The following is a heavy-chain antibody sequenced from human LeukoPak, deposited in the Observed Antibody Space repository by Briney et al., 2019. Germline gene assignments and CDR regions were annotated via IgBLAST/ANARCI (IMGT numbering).Heavy chain of an antibody. J-gene: IGHJ4*02. CDR1: GFIFSSYW. Sequence: GGSLRLSCAASGFIFSSYWMSWVRQAPGKGLEWVANIKQDGSEKYYVDSVKGRFTISRDNAKNTLYLQMNSLRAEDTAVYYCAALDHGHDYWGQGTLVTVSS. CDR3: AALDHGHDY. V-gene: IGHV3-7*01. CDR2: IKQDGSEK.